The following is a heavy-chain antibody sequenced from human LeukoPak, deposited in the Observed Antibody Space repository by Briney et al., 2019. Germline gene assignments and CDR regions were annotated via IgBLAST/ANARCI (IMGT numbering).Heavy chain of an antibody. D-gene: IGHD2-15*01. CDR3: AKGGGFCDY. Sequence: GGSLRLSCAASGFTFSNYWMSWVRQAPGKGLEWVANIKQDGSEKYYVDSVKGRFTISRDNAKNSLYLQMNSLRVEDTAVNYCAKGGGFCDYWGQGTLVTVSS. J-gene: IGHJ4*02. CDR2: IKQDGSEK. CDR1: GFTFSNYW. V-gene: IGHV3-7*01.